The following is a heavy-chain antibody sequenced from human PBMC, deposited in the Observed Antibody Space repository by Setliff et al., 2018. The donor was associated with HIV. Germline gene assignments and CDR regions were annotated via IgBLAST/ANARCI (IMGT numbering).Heavy chain of an antibody. J-gene: IGHJ5*02. V-gene: IGHV4-34*01. CDR3: GRGSRITIFGVVKGTNWFDP. Sequence: SETPSLTCAVYGGSFSGYYWSWIRQPPGKGLEWIGEINDSGSTNYNPSLKSRVTMSEDTSKNQFSLKLNSVTAADTAVYYCGRGSRITIFGVVKGTNWFDPWGQGTLVTVSS. D-gene: IGHD3-3*01. CDR2: INDSGST. CDR1: GGSFSGYY.